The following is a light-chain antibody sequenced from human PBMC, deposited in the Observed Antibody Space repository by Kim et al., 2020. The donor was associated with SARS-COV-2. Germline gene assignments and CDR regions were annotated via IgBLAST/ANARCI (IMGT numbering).Light chain of an antibody. CDR3: GSYAGSNTLV. J-gene: IGLJ2*01. CDR2: GVT. Sequence: GPSVTLSCTGTSSDIGGYKYVSWYQRHPGKAPKVLIYGVTKRPSGVPDRFSGSKSGNTASLTVSGLQAEDEADYFCGSYAGSNTLVFGGGTQLTVL. V-gene: IGLV2-8*01. CDR1: SSDIGGYKY.